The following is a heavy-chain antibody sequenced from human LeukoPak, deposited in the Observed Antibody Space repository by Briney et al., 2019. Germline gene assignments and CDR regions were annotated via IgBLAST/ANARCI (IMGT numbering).Heavy chain of an antibody. V-gene: IGHV1-69*13. Sequence: GVSVKVSCTSSGYTFNNYAMNWVRQAPGQGLEWMGGIIPIFGTANYAQRFQGRVTITADESTSTAYMELSSLRSEDTAVYYCARVGTTGTLCLDYWGQGTLVTVSS. CDR2: IIPIFGTA. CDR3: ARVGTTGTLCLDY. J-gene: IGHJ4*02. D-gene: IGHD1-1*01. CDR1: GYTFNNYA.